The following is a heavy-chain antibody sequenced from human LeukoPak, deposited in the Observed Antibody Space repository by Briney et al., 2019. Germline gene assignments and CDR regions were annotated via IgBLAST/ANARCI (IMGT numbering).Heavy chain of an antibody. CDR2: IKSKTEGGST. CDR3: AREGLNCSSSSCQRATFDY. Sequence: PGGSLRLSCAASGFTFSNAWMSWVRQTPGKGLEWVGRIKSKTEGGSTDYAAPVKDRFTISRDDSKDTLYLQMNSLKPEDTAVYYCAREGLNCSSSSCQRATFDYWGQGTLVTVSS. J-gene: IGHJ4*02. V-gene: IGHV3-15*01. CDR1: GFTFSNAW. D-gene: IGHD2-2*01.